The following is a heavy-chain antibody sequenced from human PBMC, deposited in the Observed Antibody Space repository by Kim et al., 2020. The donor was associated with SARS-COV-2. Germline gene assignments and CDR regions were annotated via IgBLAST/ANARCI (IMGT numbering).Heavy chain of an antibody. Sequence: GESLKISCKGSGYTFASYWIGWVRQMPGKGLEWMGIIFPGDSHTKYGPSFQGRVTISADKSLNTVYLHWTSLKASDSAIYYCERHASPPLYFDMDIWGQGTAVTVSS. CDR1: GYTFASYW. CDR3: ERHASPPLYFDMDI. CDR2: IFPGDSHT. J-gene: IGHJ6*02. V-gene: IGHV5-51*01.